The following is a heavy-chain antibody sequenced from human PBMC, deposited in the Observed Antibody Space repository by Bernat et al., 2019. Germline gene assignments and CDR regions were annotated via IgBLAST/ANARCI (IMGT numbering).Heavy chain of an antibody. CDR2: ISYDGSNN. J-gene: IGHJ5*01. CDR3: PKKSGAYGWFDS. V-gene: IGHV3-30*18. CDR1: GFTFSSYG. Sequence: QVQLVESGGGVVQPGRSLRLSCAASGFTFSSYGMHWVRQAPGKGLEWVAVISYDGSNNTKADSVKGRLTTSEDNSKTRLYLQITSLRAEDTAVYSGPKKSGAYGWFDSWAQGTLVPVPP. D-gene: IGHD4-17*01.